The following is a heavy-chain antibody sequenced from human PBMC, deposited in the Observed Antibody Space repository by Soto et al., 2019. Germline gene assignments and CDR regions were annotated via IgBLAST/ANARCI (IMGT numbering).Heavy chain of an antibody. CDR1: GDSVSSNSAA. D-gene: IGHD3-16*02. CDR2: TYYRSKWYN. V-gene: IGHV6-1*01. J-gene: IGHJ4*02. CDR3: ARSVFMITFGGVIVRENFDY. Sequence: SQTLSLTCAISGDSVSSNSAAWNWIRQSPSRGLEWLGRTYYRSKWYNDYAVSVKSRITINPDTSKNQFSLQLNSATPEDTAVYYCARSVFMITFGGVIVRENFDYWGQGTLVTVSS.